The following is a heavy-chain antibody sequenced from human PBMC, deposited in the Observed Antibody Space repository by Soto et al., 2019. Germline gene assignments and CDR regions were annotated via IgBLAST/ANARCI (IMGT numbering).Heavy chain of an antibody. D-gene: IGHD2-8*02. J-gene: IGHJ6*02. Sequence: PGESLKISCKGSGYIFTDHCIVWVRQMAGKGLDWVGIICPGYSNIIYSPSVQGQVTISADMSISTAYLQWSSLKASDTAIYYCARRHYCRGVCSTYYYGMDVWGQGTTVTVSS. CDR1: GYIFTDHC. CDR3: ARRHYCRGVCSTYYYGMDV. V-gene: IGHV5-51*01. CDR2: ICPGYSNI.